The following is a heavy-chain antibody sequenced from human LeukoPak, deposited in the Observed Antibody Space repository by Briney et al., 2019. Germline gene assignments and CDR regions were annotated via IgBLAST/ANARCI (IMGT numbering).Heavy chain of an antibody. CDR3: ARGYSSSWYYFDY. D-gene: IGHD6-13*01. Sequence: PSETLSLTCTVSGGSINTYYWSWIRQPPGKGLEWIGYIYYSGSTNYNPSLKSRVTISVDTSKNQFSLKLSSVTAADTAVYYCARGYSSSWYYFDYWGQGTLVTVSS. CDR2: IYYSGST. V-gene: IGHV4-59*01. J-gene: IGHJ4*02. CDR1: GGSINTYY.